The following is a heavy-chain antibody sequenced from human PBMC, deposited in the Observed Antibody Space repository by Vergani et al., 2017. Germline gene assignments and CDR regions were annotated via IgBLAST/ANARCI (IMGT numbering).Heavy chain of an antibody. J-gene: IGHJ3*01. Sequence: QVQLVESGGGVVQPGRSLRLSCAASGFTFSSYVMHWVRQAPGKGLEWVATIWYDGSNKYYADSVKGRFTISGDNSKNTLFLQMNSLRAEDTAVYYCASPYGGDAFDFWGQGTMVTVSS. D-gene: IGHD4-23*01. CDR3: ASPYGGDAFDF. V-gene: IGHV3-33*01. CDR2: IWYDGSNK. CDR1: GFTFSSYV.